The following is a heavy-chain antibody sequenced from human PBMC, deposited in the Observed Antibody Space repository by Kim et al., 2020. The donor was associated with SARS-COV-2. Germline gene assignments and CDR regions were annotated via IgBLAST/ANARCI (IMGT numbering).Heavy chain of an antibody. CDR1: GFTFSSYW. CDR3: ARDGSSGYTGPFDY. V-gene: IGHV3-7*01. Sequence: GGSLRLSCAVSGFTFSSYWMSWVRQAPGKGLEWVAKINQDGSEKYYVDSVKGRFPVSRDNAKNSLYLHMNSLRSEDTAVYYCARDGSSGYTGPFDYWGQG. D-gene: IGHD3-22*01. J-gene: IGHJ4*02. CDR2: INQDGSEK.